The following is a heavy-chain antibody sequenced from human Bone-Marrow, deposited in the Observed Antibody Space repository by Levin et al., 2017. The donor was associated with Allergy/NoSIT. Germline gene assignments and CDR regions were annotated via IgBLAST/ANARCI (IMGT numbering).Heavy chain of an antibody. CDR1: GYTFTGYY. D-gene: IGHD4-17*01. V-gene: IGHV1-2*02. Sequence: PGGSLRLSCKASGYTFTGYYMHWVRQAPGQGLEWMGWINPNSGGTNYAQKFQGRVTMTRDTSISTAYMELSRLRSDDTAVYYCARGPPVYGEVPIDYWGQGTLVTVSS. CDR3: ARGPPVYGEVPIDY. CDR2: INPNSGGT. J-gene: IGHJ4*02.